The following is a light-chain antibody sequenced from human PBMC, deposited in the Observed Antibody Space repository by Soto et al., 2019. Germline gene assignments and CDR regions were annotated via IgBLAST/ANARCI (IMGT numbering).Light chain of an antibody. Sequence: QSVLTQPASVSGSPGQSITISCTVTGSDVRTYNLVSWYQQHPGKAPKLMIYEVSNRPSGVSNRFSGSKSGNTASLTISGLQADDEADYYCNSYAGDIIRFVFGTGTKVTVL. CDR2: EVS. CDR3: NSYAGDIIRFV. J-gene: IGLJ1*01. CDR1: GSDVRTYNL. V-gene: IGLV2-14*02.